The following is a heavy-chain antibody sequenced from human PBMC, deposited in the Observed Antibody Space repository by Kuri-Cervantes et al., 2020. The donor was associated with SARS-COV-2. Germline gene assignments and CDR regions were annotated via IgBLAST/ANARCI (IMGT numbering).Heavy chain of an antibody. CDR3: ARDRQAGYCSGGSCYSDAFDI. J-gene: IGHJ3*02. V-gene: IGHV3-48*04. Sequence: GESLKISCAASGFTFSSYSMNWVRQAPGKGLEWVSYISSSGSTIYYADSVKGRFTISRDNAKNSLYLQMNSLRAEDTAVYYCARDRQAGYCSGGSCYSDAFDIWGQGTMVTVSS. CDR1: GFTFSSYS. D-gene: IGHD2-15*01. CDR2: ISSSGSTI.